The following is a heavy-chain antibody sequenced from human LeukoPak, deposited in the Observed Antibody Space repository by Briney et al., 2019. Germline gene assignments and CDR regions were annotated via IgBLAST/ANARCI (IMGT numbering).Heavy chain of an antibody. J-gene: IGHJ3*02. CDR1: GFTFRSYS. CDR3: ARAAPYYYDSSGYSAFDS. D-gene: IGHD3-22*01. Sequence: GGSLRLSCAASGFTFRSYSMHWVRQARGKGLEWVSYISSTSSTLYYADSVKGRFTISRDNAKNSLYLQMNSLRDEDTAVYYCARAAPYYYDSSGYSAFDSWGQGTMVTVS. CDR2: ISSTSSTL. V-gene: IGHV3-48*02.